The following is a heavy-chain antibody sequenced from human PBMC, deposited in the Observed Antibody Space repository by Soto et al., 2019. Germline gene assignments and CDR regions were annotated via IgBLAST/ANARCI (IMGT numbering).Heavy chain of an antibody. CDR3: AKAYYYDSTGYYRHFDY. Sequence: PGGSLRLSCVSSGFTCIRYAMTWVRQAPGKGLEWVAISSASGSSTNYAESVRARFTISRDNSKNTLYLQMNSLRAEDTAVYYCAKAYYYDSTGYYRHFDYWGQGTVVTVSS. V-gene: IGHV3-23*01. D-gene: IGHD3-22*01. CDR1: GFTCIRYA. CDR2: SSASGSST. J-gene: IGHJ4*02.